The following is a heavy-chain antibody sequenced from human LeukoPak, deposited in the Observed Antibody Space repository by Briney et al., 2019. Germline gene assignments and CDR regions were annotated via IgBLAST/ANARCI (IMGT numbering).Heavy chain of an antibody. CDR1: GYTFTSYG. V-gene: IGHV1-18*01. CDR2: IGTYNGDT. Sequence: GASVKVSCKASGYTFTSYGISWVRQAPGQGLEWMGWIGTYNGDTNYAQKLQGRVTMTTDTSTSTAYMELRSLRSDDTAVYYCAREGLGELTLDYWGQGTLVTVSS. J-gene: IGHJ4*02. CDR3: AREGLGELTLDY. D-gene: IGHD3-16*01.